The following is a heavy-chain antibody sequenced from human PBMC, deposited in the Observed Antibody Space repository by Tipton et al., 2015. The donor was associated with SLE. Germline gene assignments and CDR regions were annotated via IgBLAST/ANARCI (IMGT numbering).Heavy chain of an antibody. CDR3: ASARGVPKFDS. CDR1: GSTFSNSD. V-gene: IGHV1-8*02. CDR2: MSPNSGNT. D-gene: IGHD2-8*01. J-gene: IGHJ5*01. Sequence: QLVQSGAEVKKPGASVKVSCRTSGSTFSNSDIHWVRQATGQGLEYVGWMSPNSGNTGYAQQFQGRVTTTLHTSRTTAYMDLTSLTSDDTAVYYCASARGVPKFDSWGQRTLVFVSS.